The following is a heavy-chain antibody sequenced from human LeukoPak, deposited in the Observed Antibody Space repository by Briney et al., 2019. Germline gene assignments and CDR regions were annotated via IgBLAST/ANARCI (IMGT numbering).Heavy chain of an antibody. J-gene: IGHJ4*02. CDR2: IYYSGST. V-gene: IGHV4-39*01. D-gene: IGHD6-19*01. CDR3: AVVIRSGWYVGY. CDR1: GGSISSSSYY. Sequence: SETLSLTCTVSGGSISSSSYYWGWIRQPPGKGLEWIGSIYYSGSTYYNPSLKSRVTISVDTSKNQFSLKLSSVTAADTAVYYCAVVIRSGWYVGYWGQGTLVTVSS.